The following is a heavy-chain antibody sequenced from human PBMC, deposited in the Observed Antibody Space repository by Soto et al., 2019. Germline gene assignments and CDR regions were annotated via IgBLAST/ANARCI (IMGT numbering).Heavy chain of an antibody. J-gene: IGHJ6*02. CDR3: ARDRVMRGNAYYYGMDV. CDR2: IVPMFAAP. Sequence: QVLLVQSGAEVKKPGSSVRVSCKTSGGTFSSFAISWVRLAPGQGLEWMGVIVPMFAAPTYAQKFQGRVSITADESTRTAYMELGRLRSDDTAVYYCARDRVMRGNAYYYGMDVWGQGTTVTVSS. D-gene: IGHD2-21*01. CDR1: GGTFSSFA. V-gene: IGHV1-69*12.